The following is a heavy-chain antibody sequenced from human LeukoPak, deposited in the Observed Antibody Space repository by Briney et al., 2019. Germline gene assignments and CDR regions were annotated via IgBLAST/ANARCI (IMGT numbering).Heavy chain of an antibody. CDR2: INGDGSST. CDR1: GFTFSSCW. Sequence: GGSLRLSCAASGFTFSSCWMHWVRQAPGKGLVWVSRINGDGSSTSYADSVKGRFTISRDNAKNTLYLQMNSLRAEDTAVYYCARGSSVVGLDWGQGTLVTVSS. V-gene: IGHV3-74*01. CDR3: ARGSSVVGLD. D-gene: IGHD2-15*01. J-gene: IGHJ4*02.